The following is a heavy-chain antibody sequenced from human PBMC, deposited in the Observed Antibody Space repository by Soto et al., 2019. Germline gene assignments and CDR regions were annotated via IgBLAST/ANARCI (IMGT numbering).Heavy chain of an antibody. CDR3: ATDLKLVAPGY. Sequence: ASVKVSCKASGYTLTSYAMDWVRQAPGKGLEWMGGFDPEDGETIYAQKFQGRVTMTEDTSTDTAYMELSSLRSEDTAVYYCATDLKLVAPGYWGQGTPVTVSS. D-gene: IGHD6-13*01. V-gene: IGHV1-24*01. J-gene: IGHJ4*02. CDR1: GYTLTSYA. CDR2: FDPEDGET.